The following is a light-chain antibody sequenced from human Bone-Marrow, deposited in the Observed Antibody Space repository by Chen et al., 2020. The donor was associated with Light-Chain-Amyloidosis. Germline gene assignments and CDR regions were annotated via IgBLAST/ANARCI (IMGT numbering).Light chain of an antibody. CDR2: VDR. J-gene: IGLJ3*02. CDR3: QVWDRSSDRPV. V-gene: IGLV3-21*02. Sequence: SYLLTQPSSVPVAPAQTATVACGGNNIEATSGHWYQPRPGQAPLLVVYVDRERPSGFPERLSGANSGNTATLTISRVEAGDEADCYCQVWDRSSDRPVFGGGTKLTVL. CDR1: NIEATS.